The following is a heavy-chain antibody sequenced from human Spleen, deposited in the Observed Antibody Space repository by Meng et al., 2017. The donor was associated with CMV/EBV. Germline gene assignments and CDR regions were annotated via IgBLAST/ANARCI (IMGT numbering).Heavy chain of an antibody. CDR2: IIPILGIA. J-gene: IGHJ4*02. Sequence: SVKVSCKASGGTFSSYAISWVRQAPGQGLEWMGGIIPILGIANYAQKFQGRVTMTRDTSISTAYMELSRLRSDDTAVYYCARVDYYFDYWGQGTLVTVSS. V-gene: IGHV1-69*10. CDR3: ARVDYYFDY. CDR1: GGTFSSYA.